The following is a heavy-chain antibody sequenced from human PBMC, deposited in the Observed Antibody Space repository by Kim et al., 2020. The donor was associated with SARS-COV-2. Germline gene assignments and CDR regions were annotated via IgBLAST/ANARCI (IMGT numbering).Heavy chain of an antibody. Sequence: SETLSLTCTVSGGSVTNTYYWARIRQPPVKGLEWIGSVYYSGSTYYNPSLKSRVTISLDTSKNQFSLKLRSVTAADTAVYYCARQGDGGTTDSWGQGTLVTVSS. CDR1: GGSVTNTYY. CDR3: ARQGDGGTTDS. V-gene: IGHV4-39*01. D-gene: IGHD1-1*01. J-gene: IGHJ5*01. CDR2: VYYSGST.